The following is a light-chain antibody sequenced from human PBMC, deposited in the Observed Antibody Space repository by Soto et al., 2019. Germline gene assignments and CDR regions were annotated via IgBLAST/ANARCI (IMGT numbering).Light chain of an antibody. CDR1: QGIGST. CDR2: DSS. J-gene: IGKJ5*01. CDR3: QQRNSWPPTFT. Sequence: EIVLTQSPAALSVSPGERVTLSCRASQGIGSTLAWYQQKPGQTPRLLIYDSSTRAIGIPTRFSGSRSGTEFTLTINGLQSEDFAVYYCQQRNSWPPTFTFGQGTRLEIK. V-gene: IGKV3-15*01.